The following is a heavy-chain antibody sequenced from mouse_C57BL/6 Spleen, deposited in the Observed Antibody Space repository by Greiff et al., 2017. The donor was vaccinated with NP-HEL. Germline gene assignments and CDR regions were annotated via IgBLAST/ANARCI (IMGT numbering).Heavy chain of an antibody. V-gene: IGHV3-6*01. CDR1: GYSITSGYY. D-gene: IGHD1-1*01. CDR3: ARDPLITTVVNYFDY. Sequence: VQLKESGPGLVKPSQSLSLTCSVTGYSITSGYYWNWIRQFPGNKLEWMGYISYDGSNNYNPSLKNRISITRDSSKNQFFLKLNSVTTEDTATYYCARDPLITTVVNYFDYWGQGTTLTVSS. J-gene: IGHJ2*01. CDR2: ISYDGSN.